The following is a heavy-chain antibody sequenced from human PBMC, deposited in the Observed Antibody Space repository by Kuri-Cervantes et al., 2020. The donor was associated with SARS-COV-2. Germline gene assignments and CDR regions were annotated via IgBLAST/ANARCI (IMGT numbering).Heavy chain of an antibody. Sequence: ASVKVSCKASGYTFTSYAMHWVRQAPGQRLEWMGWINAGNGNTKYSQKFQGRVTMTTDTSTSTAYMELRSLRSDDTAVYYCARASTTVTTHFDYWGQGTLVTVSS. D-gene: IGHD4-17*01. CDR2: INAGNGNT. CDR1: GYTFTSYA. CDR3: ARASTTVTTHFDY. J-gene: IGHJ4*02. V-gene: IGHV1-3*01.